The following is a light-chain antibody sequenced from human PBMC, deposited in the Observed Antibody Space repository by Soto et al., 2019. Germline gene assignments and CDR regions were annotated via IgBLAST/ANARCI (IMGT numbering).Light chain of an antibody. CDR1: QGISSA. CDR2: DAS. CDR3: QHFNSEPFT. V-gene: IGKV1-13*02. Sequence: AIQLTQSPPSLSASVGDRVTITCRASQGISSAVAWYQQKPGKAPKVLMYDASSMESGVPSRFSGSGSGTDFTLTISSLQPEDFATYYCQHFNSEPFTFGPGTKVDIK. J-gene: IGKJ3*01.